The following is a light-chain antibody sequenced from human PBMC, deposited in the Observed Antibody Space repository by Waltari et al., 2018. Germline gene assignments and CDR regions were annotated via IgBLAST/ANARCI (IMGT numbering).Light chain of an antibody. J-gene: IGLJ3*02. CDR2: YYK. Sequence: SYVVTPAPTVSVAPGTTDRSTRGGNNIGSKRGKWYRQKPGQAPVLVMYYYKDRPSGMPELFSGSNSGNTATLIISRVEAGDEADYYCQVWDSNNDHWVFGGGTRLTV. CDR1: NIGSKR. V-gene: IGLV3-21*04. CDR3: QVWDSNNDHWV.